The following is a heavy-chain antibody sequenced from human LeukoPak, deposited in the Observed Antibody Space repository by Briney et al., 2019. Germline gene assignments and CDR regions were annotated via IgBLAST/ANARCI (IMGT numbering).Heavy chain of an antibody. CDR1: GGSISSYY. Sequence: SETLSLTCTVSGGSISSYYWSWIRQPPGKGLEWIGYIYYSGSTYYNPSLKSRVTISVDTSKNQFSLKLSSVTAADTAVYYCARQEVVVITVDAFDIWGQGTMVTVSS. CDR3: ARQEVVVITVDAFDI. D-gene: IGHD3-22*01. V-gene: IGHV4-59*08. CDR2: IYYSGST. J-gene: IGHJ3*02.